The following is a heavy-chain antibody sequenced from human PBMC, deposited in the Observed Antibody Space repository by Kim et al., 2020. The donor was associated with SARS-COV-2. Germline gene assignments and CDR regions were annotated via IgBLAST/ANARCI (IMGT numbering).Heavy chain of an antibody. D-gene: IGHD6-13*01. CDR3: ARSEGRGSWHQFDY. V-gene: IGHV4-59*01. Sequence: SETLSLTCTVSSDSISSYYCSWIRQLPGKGLEWIGYIYYSGTTNYNPSLNSRVTISWDTSKNQFSLELTSVTDADTAVCYCARSEGRGSWHQFDYWGQGILVTVSS. J-gene: IGHJ4*02. CDR1: SDSISSYY. CDR2: IYYSGTT.